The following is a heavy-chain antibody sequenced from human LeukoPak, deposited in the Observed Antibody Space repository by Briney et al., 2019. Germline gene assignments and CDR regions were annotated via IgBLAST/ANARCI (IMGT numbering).Heavy chain of an antibody. Sequence: ASVKVSCKASGYSFTNYGISWVRQAPGQGLDWMGWISAYNANTKYAQKFQGRVTMTTDTSTSTAYMELRSLRSDDTAVYYCARDNSVRDEAWWFNPWGQGTLVTVSS. CDR3: ARDNSVRDEAWWFNP. V-gene: IGHV1-18*01. CDR2: ISAYNANT. CDR1: GYSFTNYG. D-gene: IGHD5-24*01. J-gene: IGHJ5*02.